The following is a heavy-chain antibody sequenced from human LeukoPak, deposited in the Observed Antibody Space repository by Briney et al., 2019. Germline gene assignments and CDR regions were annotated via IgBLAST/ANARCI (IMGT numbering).Heavy chain of an antibody. CDR1: GLTFSSYA. D-gene: IGHD6-19*01. CDR3: AKRGSSGWYSD. Sequence: GGSLRLSCAASGLTFSSYAMSWVRQAPGKGLEWVSAISGSGGSIYYADSVKGRFTIPRDNSKNTLYLQMNSLRAEDTAVYYCAKRGSSGWYSDWGQGTLVTVSS. V-gene: IGHV3-23*01. CDR2: ISGSGGSI. J-gene: IGHJ4*02.